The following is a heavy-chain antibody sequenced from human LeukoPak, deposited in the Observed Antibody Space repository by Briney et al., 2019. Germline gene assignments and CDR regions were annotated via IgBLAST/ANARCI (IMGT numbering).Heavy chain of an antibody. CDR1: GGSISSYY. CDR2: IYYSGST. CDR3: ARLGGAAGTITFDY. Sequence: PSETLSLTCTASGGSISSYYWSWIRQPPGKGLEWIGYIYYSGSTNYNPSLKSRVTISVDTSKNQFSLKLSSVTAADTAVYYCARLGGAAGTITFDYWGQGTLVTVSS. V-gene: IGHV4-59*08. J-gene: IGHJ4*02. D-gene: IGHD6-13*01.